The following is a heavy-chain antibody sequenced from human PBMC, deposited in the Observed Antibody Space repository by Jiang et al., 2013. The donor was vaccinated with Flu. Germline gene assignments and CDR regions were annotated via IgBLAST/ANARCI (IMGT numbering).Heavy chain of an antibody. Sequence: KPSETLSLTCTVSGGSVSSGSYYWSWIRQPPGKGLEWIGYIYYSGSTNYNPSLKSRITISVDTSKNQFSLKLSSVTAADTAVYYCARDRDYGDPHAFDIWGQGTMVTVSS. CDR3: ARDRDYGDPHAFDI. D-gene: IGHD4-17*01. CDR1: GGSVSSGSYY. CDR2: IYYSGST. V-gene: IGHV4-61*01. J-gene: IGHJ3*02.